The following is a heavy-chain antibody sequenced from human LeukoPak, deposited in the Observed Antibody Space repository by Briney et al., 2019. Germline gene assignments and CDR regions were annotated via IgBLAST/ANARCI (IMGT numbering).Heavy chain of an antibody. CDR1: GASISSSD. D-gene: IGHD6-19*01. CDR3: ARGQPQLYSSGWYVNWFDP. V-gene: IGHV4-59*01. CDR2: IYYSGTT. J-gene: IGHJ5*02. Sequence: SETLSLTCTVSGASISSSDWCWIRQPPGKGLEWIGYIYYSGTTKYNPSLKSRVTISVDTSKNQFSLKVNSVAAADTAVYYCARGQPQLYSSGWYVNWFDPWGQGILVTVSS.